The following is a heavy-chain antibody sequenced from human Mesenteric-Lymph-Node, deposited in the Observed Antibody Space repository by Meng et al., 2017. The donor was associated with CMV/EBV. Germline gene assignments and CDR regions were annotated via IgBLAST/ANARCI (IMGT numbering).Heavy chain of an antibody. CDR2: IYYSGST. V-gene: IGHV4-59*11. CDR1: GGSITSHH. J-gene: IGHJ6*02. CDR3: ARDRLAAAGDYYYGMDV. D-gene: IGHD6-13*01. Sequence: SETLSLTCTVSGGSITSHHWSWIRQPPGKGLEWIGYIYYSGSTNYNPSLKSRVTISVDTSKNQFSLKLSSVTAADTAVYYCARDRLAAAGDYYYGMDVWGQGTTVTVSS.